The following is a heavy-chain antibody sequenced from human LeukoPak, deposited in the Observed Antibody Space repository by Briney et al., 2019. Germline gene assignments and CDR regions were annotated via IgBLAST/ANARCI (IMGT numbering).Heavy chain of an antibody. CDR1: GGSFSGYY. CDR3: AREVVVAATPGSAFIAPLGTTYYYYYGMDV. Sequence: SQTLSLTCAVYGGSFSGYYWSWIRQPPGKGLEWIGEINHSGSTNYHPSIKSRVTISVDTSKNQFSLKLSSVTAADTAVYYCAREVVVAATPGSAFIAPLGTTYYYYYGMDVWGQGTTVTVSS. CDR2: INHSGST. V-gene: IGHV4-34*01. J-gene: IGHJ6*02. D-gene: IGHD2-15*01.